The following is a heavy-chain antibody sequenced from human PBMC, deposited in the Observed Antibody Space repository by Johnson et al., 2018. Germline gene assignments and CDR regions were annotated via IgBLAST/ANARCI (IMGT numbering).Heavy chain of an antibody. CDR3: ARDPRSTVVYYVMDV. CDR2: MWHDGGNE. CDR1: GFSLAYYG. J-gene: IGHJ6*02. Sequence: QVQLQESGGGVVQPGRSLRLSCAASGFSLAYYGIHWVRQSPVKGLEWVAFMWHDGGNERHADSVKGRFTISRDNFKNTQYLQMNSLRADDTAVYYCARDPRSTVVYYVMDVWGQGTTVTVSS. D-gene: IGHD4-11*01. V-gene: IGHV3-33*01.